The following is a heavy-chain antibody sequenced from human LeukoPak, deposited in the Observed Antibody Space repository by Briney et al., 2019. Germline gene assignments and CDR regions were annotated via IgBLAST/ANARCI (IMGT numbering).Heavy chain of an antibody. J-gene: IGHJ4*02. Sequence: GGSLRLPCAAARFTLSNYWMSWVRQAPGKGLEWVANIKQDGSETYYVDSVKGRFTISRDNAKNSLSLQMNSLRAEDTAVYYCARQRGSGCLDYWGQGTLVTVSS. CDR3: ARQRGSGCLDY. D-gene: IGHD6-19*01. CDR2: IKQDGSET. CDR1: RFTLSNYW. V-gene: IGHV3-7*01.